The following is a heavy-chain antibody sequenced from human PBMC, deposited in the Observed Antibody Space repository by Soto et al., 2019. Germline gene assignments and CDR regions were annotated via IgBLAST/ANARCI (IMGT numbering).Heavy chain of an antibody. CDR2: ISGSGTYT. Sequence: QVQLVESGGGLVKPGGSLRLSCAASGFTFSDYYMSWIRQAPGKGLEWVSYISGSGTYTNYGDSVKGRFTISRDNARNSLYLQMNCLRAEDTALYYCVRGVSYCGGDCFDYWGQGTLVTGSS. D-gene: IGHD2-21*02. CDR1: GFTFSDYY. CDR3: VRGVSYCGGDCFDY. J-gene: IGHJ4*02. V-gene: IGHV3-11*06.